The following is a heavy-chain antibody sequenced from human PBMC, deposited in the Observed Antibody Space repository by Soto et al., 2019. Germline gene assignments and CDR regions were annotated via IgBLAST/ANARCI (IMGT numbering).Heavy chain of an antibody. Sequence: AVKVSCKASGGTFSSYAISWVRQAPGQGLEWMGGIIPIFGTANYAQKFQGRVTITADKSTSTAYMELSSLRSEDTAVYYCATDGDYYGMDVWRQGTTVTVSS. J-gene: IGHJ6*02. CDR3: ATDGDYYGMDV. D-gene: IGHD3-10*01. CDR1: GGTFSSYA. CDR2: IIPIFGTA. V-gene: IGHV1-69*06.